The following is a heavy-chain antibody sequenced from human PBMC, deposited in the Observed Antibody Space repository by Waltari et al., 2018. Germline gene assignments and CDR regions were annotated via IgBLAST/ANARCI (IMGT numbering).Heavy chain of an antibody. CDR1: GGAISSSHW. CDR2: IYHSGST. CDR3: ARDPDYYGSGSLFDY. Sequence: QVQLQASGPGLVKPSGTLSLTCAVSGGAISSSHWWSWVRQPPGKGLEWIGEIYHSGSTNYNPSLKSRVTISVDKSKNQFSLKLSSVTAADTAVYYCARDPDYYGSGSLFDYWGQGTLVTVSS. V-gene: IGHV4-4*02. D-gene: IGHD3-10*01. J-gene: IGHJ4*02.